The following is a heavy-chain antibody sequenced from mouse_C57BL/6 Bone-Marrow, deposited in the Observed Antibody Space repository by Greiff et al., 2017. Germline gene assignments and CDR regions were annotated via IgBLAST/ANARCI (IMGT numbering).Heavy chain of an antibody. Sequence: VQLKESGAELVKPGASVKLSCTASGFNIKDYYMHWVKQRTEQGLEWIGRIDPEDGETKYAPKFQGKATITADTSSNTAYLQLSSLTSEDTAVYYCARDYYGSSLPIDAMDYWGQGTSVTVSS. CDR2: IDPEDGET. CDR1: GFNIKDYY. V-gene: IGHV14-2*01. CDR3: ARDYYGSSLPIDAMDY. D-gene: IGHD1-1*01. J-gene: IGHJ4*01.